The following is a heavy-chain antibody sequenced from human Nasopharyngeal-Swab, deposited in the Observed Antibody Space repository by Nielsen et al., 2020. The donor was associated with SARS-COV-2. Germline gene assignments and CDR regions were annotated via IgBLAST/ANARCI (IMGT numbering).Heavy chain of an antibody. V-gene: IGHV1-8*01. CDR3: ARGGSSSYYFDY. J-gene: IGHJ4*02. D-gene: IGHD2-15*01. CDR1: GYTFTSYD. CDR2: MHPNSGNT. Sequence: ASVKVSCKASGYTFTSYDINWVRQASGQGLEWMGWMHPNSGNTGYAQKFQGRVTMTRSTSISTAYMELSSLRSEDTAVYYCARGGSSSYYFDYWGQGTLVTVSS.